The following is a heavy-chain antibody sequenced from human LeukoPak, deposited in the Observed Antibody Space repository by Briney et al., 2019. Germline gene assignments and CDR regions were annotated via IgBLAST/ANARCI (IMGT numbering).Heavy chain of an antibody. CDR3: ARDVLGAAAGTPSGGD. CDR2: IIPILGIA. D-gene: IGHD6-13*01. CDR1: GGTFSSYA. J-gene: IGHJ4*02. Sequence: SVKVSCKASGGTFSSYAISWVRQAPGQGLEWRGRIIPILGIANYAQKFQGRVTITADKSTSTAYMELSSPRSEDTAVYYCARDVLGAAAGTPSGGDWGQGTLVTVSS. V-gene: IGHV1-69*04.